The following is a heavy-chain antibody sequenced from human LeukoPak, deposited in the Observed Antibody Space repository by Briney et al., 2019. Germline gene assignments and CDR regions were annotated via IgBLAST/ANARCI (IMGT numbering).Heavy chain of an antibody. CDR1: GGSISSYY. D-gene: IGHD3-10*01. V-gene: IGHV4-59*01. CDR2: IYYSGST. J-gene: IGHJ4*02. CDR3: ARRLVRVGGRRQFDY. Sequence: SETLSLTCTVSGGSISSYYWSWIRQPPGKGLEWIGYIYYSGSTNYNPSLKSRVTISVDTSKNQFSLKLSSVTAEDTAVYYCARRLVRVGGRRQFDYWGQGTLVTVSS.